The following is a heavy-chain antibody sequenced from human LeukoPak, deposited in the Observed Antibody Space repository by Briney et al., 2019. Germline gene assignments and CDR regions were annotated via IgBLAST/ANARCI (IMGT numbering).Heavy chain of an antibody. CDR3: ARLDCSGGSCYMDY. D-gene: IGHD2-15*01. J-gene: IGHJ4*02. CDR1: GGSFRGYY. Sequence: PSETLSLTCAVHGGSFRGYYGSWIRQPPGKVLVWAGGIKHSASTNYNAPLKSRITTSVDTSKNQFSLKLSYVTAADTAVYYCARLDCSGGSCYMDYWGQGTLVTVSS. V-gene: IGHV4-34*01. CDR2: IKHSAST.